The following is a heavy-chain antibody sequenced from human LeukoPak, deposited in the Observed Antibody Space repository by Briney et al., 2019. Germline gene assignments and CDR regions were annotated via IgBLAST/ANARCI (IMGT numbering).Heavy chain of an antibody. D-gene: IGHD6-13*01. CDR1: GFTFSGYS. V-gene: IGHV3-21*01. Sequence: PGGSPRLSCAASGFTFSGYSMNWVRQAPGKGLEWVSSISSSSSYIYYADSVKGRFTISRDNAKNSLYLQMNSLRAEDTAVYYCAREVSSSWYAIDYWGQGTLVTVSS. CDR2: ISSSSSYI. J-gene: IGHJ4*02. CDR3: AREVSSSWYAIDY.